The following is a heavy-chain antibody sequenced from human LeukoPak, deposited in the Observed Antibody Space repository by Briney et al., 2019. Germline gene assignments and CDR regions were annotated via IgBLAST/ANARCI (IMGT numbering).Heavy chain of an antibody. Sequence: SETLSLTCAVYGGSFSGYYWSWIRQPPGKGLEWSGEINHSGSTNYNPSLKSRVTISVDTSKNQFSLKLSSVTAADTAVYYCARGPRSCSSGYYCYYYYYYMDVWGKGTTVTVSS. CDR3: ARGPRSCSSGYYCYYYYYYMDV. V-gene: IGHV4-34*01. CDR1: GGSFSGYY. D-gene: IGHD3-22*01. J-gene: IGHJ6*03. CDR2: INHSGST.